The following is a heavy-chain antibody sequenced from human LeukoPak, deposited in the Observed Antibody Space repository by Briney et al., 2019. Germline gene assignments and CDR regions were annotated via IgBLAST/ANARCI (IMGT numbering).Heavy chain of an antibody. CDR2: IRYDGSNK. D-gene: IGHD6-13*01. CDR3: AKDHMYGYSSSQDAFDI. V-gene: IGHV3-30*02. CDR1: GFTFSSYG. J-gene: IGHJ3*02. Sequence: GGSLRLSCAASGFTFSSYGMHWVRQAPGKGLEWVAFIRYDGSNKYYADSVKGRFTISRDNSKNTLYPQMNSLRAEDTAVYYCAKDHMYGYSSSQDAFDIWGQGTMVTVSS.